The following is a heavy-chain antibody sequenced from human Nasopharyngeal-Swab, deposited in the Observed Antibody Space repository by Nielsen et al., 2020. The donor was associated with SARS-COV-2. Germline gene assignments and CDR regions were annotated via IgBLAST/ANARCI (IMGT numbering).Heavy chain of an antibody. V-gene: IGHV1-2*06. CDR3: SRVPLVGGFSYGYDN. J-gene: IGHJ4*02. D-gene: IGHD5-18*01. Sequence: ASVKVSCKASGYTFSAYYTEWVRQAPGQGLEWMGRINPKSGGTNYAQKFRGRVTMTRDTSLNTAYMELGGLRYDDTAIYFCSRVPLVGGFSYGYDNWGQGTLVTVSS. CDR2: INPKSGGT. CDR1: GYTFSAYY.